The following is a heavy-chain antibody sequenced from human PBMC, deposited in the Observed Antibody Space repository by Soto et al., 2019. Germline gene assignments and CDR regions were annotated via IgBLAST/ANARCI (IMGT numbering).Heavy chain of an antibody. J-gene: IGHJ4*02. Sequence: GGSLRLSCAASGFTFSSYEMNWVRQAPGKGLEWVSYISSSGSTIYYADSVKGRFTISRDNAKNSLYLQMNSLRAEDTAVYYCATAFTRERWLQFNYWGQGTLVTVSS. D-gene: IGHD5-12*01. V-gene: IGHV3-48*03. CDR1: GFTFSSYE. CDR2: ISSSGSTI. CDR3: ATAFTRERWLQFNY.